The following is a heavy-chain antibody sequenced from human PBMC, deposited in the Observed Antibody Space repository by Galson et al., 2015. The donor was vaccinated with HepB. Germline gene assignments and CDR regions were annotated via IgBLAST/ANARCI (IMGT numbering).Heavy chain of an antibody. D-gene: IGHD4-17*01. CDR1: GASVSSGYHF. V-gene: IGHV4-61*01. CDR3: ARDGSYGDYKF. Sequence: LSLTCAVSGASVSSGYHFWSWIRQPPGKGLEWIGYTYNSGSPNYSSSLKSRVTISLDTSKNQFSLKLTSVTAADTAVYFCARDGSYGDYKFWGQGIPVTVSS. J-gene: IGHJ4*02. CDR2: TYNSGSP.